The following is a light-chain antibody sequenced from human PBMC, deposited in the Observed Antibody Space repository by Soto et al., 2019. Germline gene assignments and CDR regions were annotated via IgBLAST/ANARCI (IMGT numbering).Light chain of an antibody. CDR1: QSVSSSY. J-gene: IGKJ3*01. CDR2: AAY. Sequence: EIVLTQSPGTLSLSPGESATLSCRASQSVSSSYLAWYQQKPGQAPRLLISAAYTRATGIPGRFSGSGSGTDFTLTIRNLEPEDFAGYYCQHYGGPFTFGPGTKVDIK. CDR3: QHYGGPFT. V-gene: IGKV3-20*01.